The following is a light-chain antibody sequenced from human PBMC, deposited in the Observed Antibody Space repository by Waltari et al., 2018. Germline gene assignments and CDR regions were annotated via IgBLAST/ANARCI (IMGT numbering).Light chain of an antibody. Sequence: EIVMTQSPATLSVSPGERATLSCRASQSVSSSLAWYQQKPGQAPRLLIYGASTRATGIPARFRGSGSGTEFILTISSLQSEDFAVYYCQQNNNWPKTFGQGTKVEIK. CDR3: QQNNNWPKT. J-gene: IGKJ1*01. CDR1: QSVSSS. V-gene: IGKV3-15*01. CDR2: GAS.